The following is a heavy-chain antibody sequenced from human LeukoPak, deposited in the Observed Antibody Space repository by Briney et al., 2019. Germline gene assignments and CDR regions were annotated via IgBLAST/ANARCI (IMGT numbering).Heavy chain of an antibody. D-gene: IGHD6-13*01. CDR2: ITGSGDST. Sequence: PGGSLRLSCAASGFTFSRYGIYWVRQAPGKGLEWVSGITGSGDSTYYAYSVKGRVTISRDNSKNTLFLHMNSLRAEDTAVYYCARRLLIVRAGTGFDYWGQGTLVTVSS. CDR1: GFTFSRYG. CDR3: ARRLLIVRAGTGFDY. V-gene: IGHV3-23*01. J-gene: IGHJ4*02.